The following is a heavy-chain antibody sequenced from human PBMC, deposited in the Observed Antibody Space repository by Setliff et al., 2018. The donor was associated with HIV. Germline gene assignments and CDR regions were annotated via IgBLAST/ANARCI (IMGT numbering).Heavy chain of an antibody. J-gene: IGHJ4*02. CDR3: ARFCSGGSCPDY. Sequence: SETLSLTCSVSGGSITSHYWTWIRQPPGKGLEWIGVIYYSGSPHYNPSLKSRVTIGMDTSKNQVSLTLSSVTAVDTAVYYCARFCSGGSCPDYWGQGTLVTVSS. D-gene: IGHD2-15*01. V-gene: IGHV4-59*11. CDR1: GGSITSHY. CDR2: IYYSGSP.